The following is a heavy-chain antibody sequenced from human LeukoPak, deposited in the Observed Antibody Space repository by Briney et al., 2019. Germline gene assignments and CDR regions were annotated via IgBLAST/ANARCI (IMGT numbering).Heavy chain of an antibody. CDR3: TRSSMKGTRADAFDI. Sequence: PGGSLRLSCTASGFTFGDYAMSWVRQAPGMGLEWVGFVRGKAYDRSTEYAASVKGRFTISRDESKRTAYLQMSSLKTEDTAVYYCTRSSMKGTRADAFDIWGQGTVVTVSS. CDR1: GFTFGDYA. D-gene: IGHD1-14*01. J-gene: IGHJ3*02. CDR2: VRGKAYDRST. V-gene: IGHV3-49*04.